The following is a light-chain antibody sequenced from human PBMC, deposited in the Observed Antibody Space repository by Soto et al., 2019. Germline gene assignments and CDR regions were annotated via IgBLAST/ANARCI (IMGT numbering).Light chain of an antibody. CDR1: GSDVGGYNY. Sequence: QSALTQPPSAPGSPGQQVPISGPGPGSDVGGYNYVSWYQQHPGKVPKLMVYEVNKRPSGVPDRFSGSKSGNTASLTVSGLQAEDEADYYCTSYAGGNNVFGTGTKVTVL. V-gene: IGLV2-8*01. CDR3: TSYAGGNNV. J-gene: IGLJ1*01. CDR2: EVN.